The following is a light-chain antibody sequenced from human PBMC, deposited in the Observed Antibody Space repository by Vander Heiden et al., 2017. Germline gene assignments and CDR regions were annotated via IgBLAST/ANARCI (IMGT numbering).Light chain of an antibody. CDR2: WAS. CDR1: RSVLYSSNNKNY. CDR3: RGMYT. V-gene: IGKV4-1*01. Sequence: DMVSTQPPASRPVSLVERATSNCKSSRSVLYSSNNKNYLAWYQQKPGQPPKLLIYWASTRESGVPDRFSGSGSGTDFTLTISSLQAEDVAVYYCRGMYTFGQGTKLEIK. J-gene: IGKJ2*01.